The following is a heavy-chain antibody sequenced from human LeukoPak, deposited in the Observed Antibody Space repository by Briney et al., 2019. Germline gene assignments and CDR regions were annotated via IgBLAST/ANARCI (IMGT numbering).Heavy chain of an antibody. CDR2: ISGSSGSK. CDR3: AKGSKFSGTYYFDY. D-gene: IGHD1-26*01. Sequence: GGSLRLSRAASGFTFSDSAMSWVRQAPGKGLEWVSSISGSSGSKFHADSVKGRFTISRDNSKGTLYLQMNSLRAEDTALYYCAKGSKFSGTYYFDYWGQGTLVTVSS. J-gene: IGHJ4*02. V-gene: IGHV3-23*01. CDR1: GFTFSDSA.